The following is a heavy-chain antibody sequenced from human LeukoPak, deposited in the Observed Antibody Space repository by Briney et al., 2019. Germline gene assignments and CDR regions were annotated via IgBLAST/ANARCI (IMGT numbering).Heavy chain of an antibody. V-gene: IGHV1-2*02. D-gene: IGHD1-26*01. J-gene: IGHJ4*02. CDR1: GYTFTGYY. CDR2: INPNNGGT. CDR3: AREMVFNGSLHFDY. Sequence: ASVKVSCKASGYTFTGYYMHWVRQAPGQGLEWMGWINPNNGGTNYAQKFQGRVTMTRDTSISTAYMDLSRLRSDDTAVYYCAREMVFNGSLHFDYWGQGMLVTVSS.